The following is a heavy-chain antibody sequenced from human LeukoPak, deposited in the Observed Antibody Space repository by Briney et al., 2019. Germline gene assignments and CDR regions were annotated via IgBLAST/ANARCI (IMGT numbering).Heavy chain of an antibody. CDR3: ARDWDDYGDYRGWFDP. V-gene: IGHV1-8*01. Sequence: ASVKVSCKASGYTFTDFHINWVRQAAGQGLEWMGWIHPYNGDTGYAQKFQGRVTMTRDTSTSTVYMELSSLRSEDTAVYYCARDWDDYGDYRGWFDPWGQGTLVTVSS. D-gene: IGHD4-17*01. CDR1: GYTFTDFH. J-gene: IGHJ5*02. CDR2: IHPYNGDT.